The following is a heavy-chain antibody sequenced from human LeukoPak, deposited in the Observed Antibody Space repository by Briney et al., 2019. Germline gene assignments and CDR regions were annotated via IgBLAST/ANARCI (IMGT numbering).Heavy chain of an antibody. CDR2: IYHTGST. D-gene: IGHD5-12*01. V-gene: IGHV4-59*12. J-gene: IGHJ4*02. CDR1: GGSISSNY. Sequence: SETLSLTCTVSGGSISSNYWSWIREPPGKGLEWIGYIYHTGSTNYNPSLRSRLTISVDTSKNQFSLKLSSVTAADTAVYYCARSLSSGYDSPGFDYWGQGTLVTVSS. CDR3: ARSLSSGYDSPGFDY.